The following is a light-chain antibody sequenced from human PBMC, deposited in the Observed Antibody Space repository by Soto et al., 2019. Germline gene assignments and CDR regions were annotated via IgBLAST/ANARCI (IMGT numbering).Light chain of an antibody. Sequence: DIQLTQSPSFLSASVGDRVTITCRASQDISSYLAWYQQRPGTVPRFLTHSASTLQSGGPSRFSASGSGTTFTLTSSSLQPEDMATYYCQQLNRFPRTFGQGTKVEV. V-gene: IGKV1-9*01. CDR2: SAS. CDR3: QQLNRFPRT. CDR1: QDISSY. J-gene: IGKJ1*01.